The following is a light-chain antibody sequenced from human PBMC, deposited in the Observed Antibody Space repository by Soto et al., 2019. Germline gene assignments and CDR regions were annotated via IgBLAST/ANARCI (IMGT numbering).Light chain of an antibody. Sequence: DIQMTQSPSSLSASVGDRVTITCRAGQYIGRYLNWYQQKPGKAPKLLIYAASTLQSGVPSRFSGSGSGTEFTLTISSLQPEDFATYYCQQFNSYPITFGQGTRLEI. V-gene: IGKV1-9*01. CDR1: QYIGRY. CDR2: AAS. J-gene: IGKJ5*01. CDR3: QQFNSYPIT.